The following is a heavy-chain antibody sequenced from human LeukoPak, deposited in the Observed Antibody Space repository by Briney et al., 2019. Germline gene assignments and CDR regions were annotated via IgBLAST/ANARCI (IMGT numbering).Heavy chain of an antibody. CDR3: AMIEQVVSNVEGGY. D-gene: IGHD6-6*01. CDR1: GFAFSTYT. V-gene: IGHV3-7*01. CDR2: IKQDGSMK. J-gene: IGHJ4*02. Sequence: GGSLRLSCTASGFAFSTYTMNWVRQAPGKGLEWVANIKQDGSMKGYVDSVEGRFTISRDNAKNSLYLQMNSLRADDTAVYFCAMIEQVVSNVEGGYWGQGTLVTVSS.